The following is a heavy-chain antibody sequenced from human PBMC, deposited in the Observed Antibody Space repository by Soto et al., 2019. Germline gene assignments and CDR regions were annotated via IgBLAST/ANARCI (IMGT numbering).Heavy chain of an antibody. CDR2: IYYSGST. J-gene: IGHJ5*02. CDR3: ARASGKVSLAARLNWFDP. D-gene: IGHD6-6*01. V-gene: IGHV4-31*03. CDR1: GGSISSGGYY. Sequence: SETLSLTCTVSGGSISSGGYYWSWIRQHPGKGLEWIGYIYYSGSTYYNPSLKSRVTISVDTSKNQFSLKLSSVTAADTAVYYCARASGKVSLAARLNWFDPWGQGTLVTVSS.